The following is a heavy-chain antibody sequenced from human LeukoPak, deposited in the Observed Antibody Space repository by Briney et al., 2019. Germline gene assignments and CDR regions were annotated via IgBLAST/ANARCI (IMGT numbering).Heavy chain of an antibody. CDR2: IKQDESQK. Sequence: GGSLRLSCAASGFTFSTFAMIWVRQAPGKGLEWVASIKQDESQKFYVDSVKGRFTVSRDNANNLLYLQLNSLRAEDTAVYYCARGSLFSPNWFDPWGQGTPVTVSS. V-gene: IGHV3-7*01. D-gene: IGHD3-10*02. CDR1: GFTFSTFA. CDR3: ARGSLFSPNWFDP. J-gene: IGHJ5*02.